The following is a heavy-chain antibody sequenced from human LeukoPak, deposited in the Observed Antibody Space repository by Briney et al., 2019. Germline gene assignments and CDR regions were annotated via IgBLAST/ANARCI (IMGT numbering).Heavy chain of an antibody. J-gene: IGHJ4*02. CDR2: IFYSGST. Sequence: PSETLSLTCTVSGGSISTSNYYWGWVRQPPGKGLEWIGNIFYSGSTYYSPSLKSRVTISVDTSKNQFSLKLSSVTAADTAVYYCARRSGYLGWGQGTLVTVSS. V-gene: IGHV4-39*07. D-gene: IGHD3-3*01. CDR3: ARRSGYLG. CDR1: GGSISTSNYY.